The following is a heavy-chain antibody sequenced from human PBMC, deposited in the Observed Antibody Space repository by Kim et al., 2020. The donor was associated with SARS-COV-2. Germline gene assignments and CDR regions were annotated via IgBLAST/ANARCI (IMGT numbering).Heavy chain of an antibody. CDR2: SRNEANGYST. CDR3: ARDMGNRPFDY. Sequence: GGSLRLSCAVSGFTLSDYYMNWLRQAPGKGLEWVVRSRNEANGYSTEYAASVKGRFTISRDDSKNSVYLQMNSLKIEDTDVYYCARDMGNRPFDYWGQGTQVTVSS. CDR1: GFTLSDYY. V-gene: IGHV3-72*01. D-gene: IGHD7-27*01. J-gene: IGHJ4*02.